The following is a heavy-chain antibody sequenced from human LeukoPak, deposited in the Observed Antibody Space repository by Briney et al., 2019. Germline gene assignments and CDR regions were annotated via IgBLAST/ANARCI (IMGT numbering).Heavy chain of an antibody. D-gene: IGHD3-3*01. Sequence: GGSLRLSCAASGFTYSSYSMNWVSQAPGKGLEWVPSISSSSSYIYYADSVKGRFTISRDNAKNSLYLQMNSLRAEDTAVYYCARDLNYDFWLRSFGYYYYGMDVWGQGTTVTVSS. V-gene: IGHV3-21*01. CDR3: ARDLNYDFWLRSFGYYYYGMDV. J-gene: IGHJ6*02. CDR2: ISSSSSYI. CDR1: GFTYSSYS.